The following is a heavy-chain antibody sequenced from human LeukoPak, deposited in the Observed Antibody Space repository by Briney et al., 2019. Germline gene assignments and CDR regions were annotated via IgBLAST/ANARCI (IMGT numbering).Heavy chain of an antibody. Sequence: PSETLSLTCAVYGGSFSDYDWSWIRQAPGKGLEWIGEINRSGSTNYNPSLKSRVTISLDTSKNQFSLKLSSVTAADTAMYYCATILPLDVWGQGTTVTVSS. J-gene: IGHJ6*02. CDR3: ATILPLDV. V-gene: IGHV4-34*01. CDR1: GGSFSDYD. CDR2: INRSGST.